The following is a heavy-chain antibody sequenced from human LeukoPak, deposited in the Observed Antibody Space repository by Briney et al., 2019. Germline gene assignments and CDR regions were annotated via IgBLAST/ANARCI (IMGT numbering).Heavy chain of an antibody. Sequence: SETLSLTCTVSGGSISSYYWSWIRQPPGKGLELIGYIYNSGSTNYSPSLKSRVTISVDTSKNQFSLKLSSVTAADTAVYYCARDSGSGSYYPEPYFDYWGQGTLVTVSS. V-gene: IGHV4-59*01. D-gene: IGHD3-10*01. CDR3: ARDSGSGSYYPEPYFDY. CDR2: IYNSGST. CDR1: GGSISSYY. J-gene: IGHJ4*02.